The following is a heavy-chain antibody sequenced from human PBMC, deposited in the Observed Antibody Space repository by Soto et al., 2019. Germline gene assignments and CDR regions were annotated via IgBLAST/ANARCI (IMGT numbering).Heavy chain of an antibody. J-gene: IGHJ4*02. CDR2: IRSKAYGGTT. D-gene: IGHD3-10*01. CDR3: TREYYYETTTSLGDY. Sequence: GGSLRLSCTASGFTFGDYAMSWFRQAPGKGLEWVGFIRSKAYGGTTEYAASVKGRFTISRDDSKSIAYLQMNSLKTEDTAVYYCTREYYYETTTSLGDYWGQGTLVTVSS. CDR1: GFTFGDYA. V-gene: IGHV3-49*03.